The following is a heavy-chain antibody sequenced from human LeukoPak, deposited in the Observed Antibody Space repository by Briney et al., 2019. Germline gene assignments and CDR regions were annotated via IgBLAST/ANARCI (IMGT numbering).Heavy chain of an antibody. CDR3: AREGSSWSFDY. V-gene: IGHV3-33*01. CDR2: IWYDGSNE. J-gene: IGHJ4*02. Sequence: GGSLRLSCAASGFTFSSYGMHWVRQAPGKGLEWVAVIWYDGSNEYYADSVKGRFTISRDNSKNTLYLQMNSLRAEDTAVYYCAREGSSWSFDYWGQGTLVTVSS. D-gene: IGHD6-13*01. CDR1: GFTFSSYG.